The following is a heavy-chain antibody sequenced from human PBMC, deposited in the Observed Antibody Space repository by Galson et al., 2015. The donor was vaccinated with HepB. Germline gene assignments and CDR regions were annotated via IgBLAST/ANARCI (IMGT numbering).Heavy chain of an antibody. D-gene: IGHD2-15*01. J-gene: IGHJ3*02. CDR1: GDSIFSSFYY. V-gene: IGHV4-39*01. CDR2: TRYGGST. Sequence: SETLSLTCSVSGDSIFSSFYYWVWIRQPPGKGLEWIGSTRYGGSTTYNPAPTSRVTISIDTSKNQFSLKLSAVTAADTAVYYCTREDQDAANAAFDIWGRGTMVTVSS. CDR3: TREDQDAANAAFDI.